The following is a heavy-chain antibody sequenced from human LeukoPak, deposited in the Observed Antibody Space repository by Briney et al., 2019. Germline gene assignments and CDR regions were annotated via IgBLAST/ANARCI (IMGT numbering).Heavy chain of an antibody. V-gene: IGHV4-30-4*08. J-gene: IGHJ4*02. CDR1: GGSISSGDYY. CDR3: ASSNYYYGSGSYPTIDY. CDR2: IYYSGST. Sequence: SQTLSLTRTVSGGSISSGDYYWSWIRQPPGKGLEWIGYIYYSGSTYYNPSLKSRVTISVDTSKNQFSLKLSSVTAADTAVYYCASSNYYYGSGSYPTIDYWGQGTLVTVSS. D-gene: IGHD3-10*01.